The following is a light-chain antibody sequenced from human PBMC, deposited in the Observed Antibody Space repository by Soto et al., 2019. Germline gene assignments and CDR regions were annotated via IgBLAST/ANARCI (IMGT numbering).Light chain of an antibody. J-gene: IGKJ1*01. CDR1: QSVSSGN. CDR2: GTS. CDR3: QQYGTSPKT. Sequence: EIVLTPSPGTLSLSPGQRATLSCRASQSVSSGNLAWYQPKPGQAPRLLIYGTSNRATGIPDRFTGSGSGTEFTLTIIRLEREDFAVYYCQQYGTSPKTFGQGTKVDI. V-gene: IGKV3-20*01.